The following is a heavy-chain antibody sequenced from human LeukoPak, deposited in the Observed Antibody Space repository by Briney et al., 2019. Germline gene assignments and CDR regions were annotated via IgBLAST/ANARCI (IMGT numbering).Heavy chain of an antibody. Sequence: GGSLRLSCAASGFTFSSYWMHWVRQAPGKGLVWVSRINSDGSSTSYADSVKGRFTISRDNAKNTLYLQMNSLRAEDTAVYYCARGRDCSSTSCYLDLVVGDYFDYWGQGTLVTVSS. CDR2: INSDGSST. CDR1: GFTFSSYW. V-gene: IGHV3-74*01. CDR3: ARGRDCSSTSCYLDLVVGDYFDY. D-gene: IGHD2-2*01. J-gene: IGHJ4*02.